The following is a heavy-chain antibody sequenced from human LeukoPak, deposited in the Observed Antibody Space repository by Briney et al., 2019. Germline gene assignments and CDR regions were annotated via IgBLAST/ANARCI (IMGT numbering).Heavy chain of an antibody. Sequence: QPGGSLRLSCAASGFTFSSYAMSWVRQAPGKGLEWVAVIWYDGSNKNYADSAKGRFTISRNNSKNTLYLQMNSLRAEDTAVFYCARESAGFDYWGQGTLVTVSS. CDR3: ARESAGFDY. J-gene: IGHJ4*02. D-gene: IGHD6-13*01. V-gene: IGHV3-33*08. CDR1: GFTFSSYA. CDR2: IWYDGSNK.